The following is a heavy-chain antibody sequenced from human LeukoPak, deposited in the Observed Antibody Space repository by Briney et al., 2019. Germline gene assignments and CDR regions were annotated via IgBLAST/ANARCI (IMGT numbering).Heavy chain of an antibody. CDR3: ARMVVAAQLDY. D-gene: IGHD2-15*01. CDR2: IYYSGST. V-gene: IGHV4-39*01. Sequence: SSETLSLTCTVSGGSISSSSYYWGWIRQPPGKGLEWIGSIYYSGSTYYNPSLKSRVTISVDTSKNQFSLKLSSVTAADTAVYYCARMVVAAQLDYWRQGTLVTVSS. CDR1: GGSISSSSYY. J-gene: IGHJ4*02.